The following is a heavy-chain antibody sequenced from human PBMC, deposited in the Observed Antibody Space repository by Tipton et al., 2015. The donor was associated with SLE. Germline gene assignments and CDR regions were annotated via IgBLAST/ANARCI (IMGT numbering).Heavy chain of an antibody. J-gene: IGHJ4*02. D-gene: IGHD6-19*01. Sequence: TLSLTCSVSGGSISTRNHYWGWVRQPPGKGLEWIGNIYYSGDTYYNPSLESRVTISVDTSKNDLSLKLSSVTAADTAVYYCARVACGIAVDYWGQGTVVTVSS. CDR3: ARVACGIAVDY. V-gene: IGHV4-39*02. CDR2: IYYSGDT. CDR1: GGSISTRNHY.